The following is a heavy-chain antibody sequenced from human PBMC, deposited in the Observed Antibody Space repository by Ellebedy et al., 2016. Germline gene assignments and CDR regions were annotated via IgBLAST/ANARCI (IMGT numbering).Heavy chain of an antibody. Sequence: GGSLRLSCAASGFTFSSYWMYWVRQAPGKGLEWVAGIKEDGSFKQYVDSVRGLFTISRDNAKNSVYLQMNVLRVEDRGIYYCATDLRPLTRGWGYWGQGTLVTVSS. D-gene: IGHD3-10*01. CDR2: IKEDGSFK. V-gene: IGHV3-7*01. CDR1: GFTFSSYW. CDR3: ATDLRPLTRGWGY. J-gene: IGHJ4*02.